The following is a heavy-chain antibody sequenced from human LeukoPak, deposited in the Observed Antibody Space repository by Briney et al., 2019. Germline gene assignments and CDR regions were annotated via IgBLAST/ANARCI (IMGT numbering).Heavy chain of an antibody. V-gene: IGHV4-39*07. CDR3: ARVELGYCSGGSCYFDY. Sequence: PSETLSLTCTVSGGTISSSSYYWGWIPQPPGKGLVWIGSIYYSGSTYYNPFLKSRVTISVDTSKNQFSLKLSPVNAADTAVYYCARVELGYCSGGSCYFDYWGQGTLVTVSS. D-gene: IGHD2-15*01. J-gene: IGHJ4*02. CDR1: GGTISSSSYY. CDR2: IYYSGST.